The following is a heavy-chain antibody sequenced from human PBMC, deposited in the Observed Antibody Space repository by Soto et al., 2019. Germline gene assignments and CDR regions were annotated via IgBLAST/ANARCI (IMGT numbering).Heavy chain of an antibody. CDR1: GFTFSNYD. CDR2: IGTGGDT. CDR3: VRAGGVGATWSWFDP. V-gene: IGHV3-13*01. D-gene: IGHD1-26*01. J-gene: IGHJ5*02. Sequence: EVQLVESGGGLVHPGGSLRLSCAASGFTFSNYDIHWVRQITGKGLEWVAAIGTGGDTYFPDSVKGRFTISRENVKNSLYLQMNSLRADDTAVYYCVRAGGVGATWSWFDPWGQGTLVTVSS.